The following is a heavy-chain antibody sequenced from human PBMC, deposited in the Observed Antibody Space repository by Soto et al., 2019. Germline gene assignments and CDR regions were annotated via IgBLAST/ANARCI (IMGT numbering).Heavy chain of an antibody. V-gene: IGHV4-61*08. Sequence: SDTLSLTCTVSGGSISSGEHYWSWIRQLPGKVLEWIGYIYYSGSTNYNPSLKSRVTISVDTSKNQFSLKLSSVTAADTAVYYCARVGHYYDSSGYHFDYWGQGTLVTVSS. J-gene: IGHJ4*02. CDR1: GGSISSGEHY. CDR3: ARVGHYYDSSGYHFDY. CDR2: IYYSGST. D-gene: IGHD3-22*01.